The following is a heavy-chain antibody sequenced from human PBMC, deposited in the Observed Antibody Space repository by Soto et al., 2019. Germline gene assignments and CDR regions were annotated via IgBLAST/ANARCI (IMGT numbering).Heavy chain of an antibody. V-gene: IGHV1-69*13. CDR2: IIPIFGTA. CDR3: ARAMPIPGPFDAFDS. J-gene: IGHJ3*02. CDR1: GGTFSSYA. D-gene: IGHD3-16*01. Sequence: SVKVSCKASGGTFSSYAISWVRQAPGQGLEWMGGIIPIFGTANYAQKFQGRVTITADESTSTAYMELSSLRSEDTAVYYCARAMPIPGPFDAFDSWGQGTMVTVSS.